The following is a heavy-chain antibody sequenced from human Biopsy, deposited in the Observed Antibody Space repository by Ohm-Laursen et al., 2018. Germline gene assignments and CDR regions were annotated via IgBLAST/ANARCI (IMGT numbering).Heavy chain of an antibody. CDR2: ISPYNGDT. J-gene: IGHJ4*02. V-gene: IGHV1-18*01. CDR3: ARDRWPHVTLLGLVVFDF. Sequence: SVKVSCNPSGYTFTNYGISWVRRAPGQGLEWMGRISPYNGDTDYAQKFQGRVTMTTDTSTSTAYMDLRSLRSDDTAVYYCARDRWPHVTLLGLVVFDFWGQGTLVIVSS. CDR1: GYTFTNYG. D-gene: IGHD3-3*01.